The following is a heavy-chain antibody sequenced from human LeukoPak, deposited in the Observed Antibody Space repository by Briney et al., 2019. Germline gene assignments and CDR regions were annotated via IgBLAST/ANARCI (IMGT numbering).Heavy chain of an antibody. J-gene: IGHJ4*02. CDR1: GGSMNSHY. CDR2: MLDTVTT. CDR3: ATIKRGNIYGYFDF. D-gene: IGHD5-18*01. V-gene: IGHV4-59*11. Sequence: SETLSLTCTVSGGSMNSHYRSWIRQPPGKGLEWIGYMLDTVTTKDNPSLKSRFTLSADTSKNQFSLRLTPVTAADTAVYYCATIKRGNIYGYFDFWGQGILVTVSS.